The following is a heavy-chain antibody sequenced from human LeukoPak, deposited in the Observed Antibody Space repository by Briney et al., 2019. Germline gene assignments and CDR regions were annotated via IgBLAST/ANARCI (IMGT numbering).Heavy chain of an antibody. D-gene: IGHD3-16*02. Sequence: ASVEVSCKASGDNFSSYVITWVRQAPGQGLEWMGRIIPTLDVANFAQKFKGRVTITADKFTNTAHLELSSLRSEDTAVYFCTREGVYSPDPTSYHRLPFDIWGKGTVVIVSS. CDR3: TREGVYSPDPTSYHRLPFDI. CDR1: GDNFSSYV. V-gene: IGHV1-69*04. J-gene: IGHJ3*02. CDR2: IIPTLDVA.